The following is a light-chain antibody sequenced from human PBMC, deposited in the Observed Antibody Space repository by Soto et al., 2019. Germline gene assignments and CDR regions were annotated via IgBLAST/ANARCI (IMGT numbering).Light chain of an antibody. Sequence: ESVFLRSPRIINMSPGERATLSCRASQSVSSYLAWYQQKPGQAPRLLIYDASNRATGIPARFSGSGSGTDFTLTISSLEPEDFAVYYCQPRSTWPSLSFGGGTKVDI. J-gene: IGKJ4*01. V-gene: IGKV3-11*01. CDR3: QPRSTWPSLS. CDR2: DAS. CDR1: QSVSSY.